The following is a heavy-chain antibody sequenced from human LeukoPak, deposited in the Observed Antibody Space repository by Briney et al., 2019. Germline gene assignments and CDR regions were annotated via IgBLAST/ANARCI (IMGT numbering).Heavy chain of an antibody. V-gene: IGHV3-7*04. J-gene: IGHJ4*02. D-gene: IGHD5-12*01. CDR1: GFTFSRFW. Sequence: GGSLRLSCAASGFTFSRFWMSWVRQAPGKGLEKVANIKQDGSEKYYVDSVKGRFTISRDNAKNSLYLQMNSLRAEDTAVFYCARDGTYTDYDPDFDIWGQGTLVTVSS. CDR2: IKQDGSEK. CDR3: ARDGTYTDYDPDFDI.